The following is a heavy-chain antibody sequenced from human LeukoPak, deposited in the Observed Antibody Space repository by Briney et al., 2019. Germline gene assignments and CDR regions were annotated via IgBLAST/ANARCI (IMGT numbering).Heavy chain of an antibody. Sequence: AASVKVSCKASGYTFTSYGISWVRQALGQGLEWMGWISAYNGNTNYAQKLQGRVTMTTDTSTSTAYMELRSLRSDDTAVYYCARDTARTLPGYYFDYWGQGTLVTVSS. CDR1: GYTFTSYG. CDR2: ISAYNGNT. J-gene: IGHJ4*02. D-gene: IGHD2-2*01. CDR3: ARDTARTLPGYYFDY. V-gene: IGHV1-18*01.